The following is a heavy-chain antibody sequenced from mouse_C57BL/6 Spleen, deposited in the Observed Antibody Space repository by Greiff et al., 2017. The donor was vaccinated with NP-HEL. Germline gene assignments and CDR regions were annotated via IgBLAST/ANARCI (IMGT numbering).Heavy chain of an antibody. V-gene: IGHV1-55*01. CDR1: GYTFTSYW. J-gene: IGHJ1*03. Sequence: QVHVKQPGAELVKPGASVKMSCKASGYTFTSYWITWVKQRPGQGLEWIGDIYPGSGSTNYNEKFKSKATLTVDTSSSTAYMQLSSLTSEDSAVYYCASTMVRWYFDVWGTGTTVTVSS. CDR2: IYPGSGST. D-gene: IGHD2-1*01. CDR3: ASTMVRWYFDV.